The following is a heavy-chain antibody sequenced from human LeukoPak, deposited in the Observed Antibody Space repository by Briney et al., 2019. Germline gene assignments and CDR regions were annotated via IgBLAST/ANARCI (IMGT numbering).Heavy chain of an antibody. CDR3: AKNIGRWLQLYYFDY. CDR1: GFSFTDAW. D-gene: IGHD5-24*01. Sequence: GGSLRLSCVGSGFSFTDAWMSWVRQIPGKGLEWVGRIESKTDGETTDYATPVKDRFIISRDDSTNTLYLQMNSLRAEDTAVYYCAKNIGRWLQLYYFDYWGQGTLVTVSS. J-gene: IGHJ4*02. V-gene: IGHV3-15*04. CDR2: IESKTDGETT.